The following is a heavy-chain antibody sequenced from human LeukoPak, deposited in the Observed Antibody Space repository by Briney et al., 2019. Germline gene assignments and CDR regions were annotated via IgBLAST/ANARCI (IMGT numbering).Heavy chain of an antibody. CDR3: ARRDTGWNYCDY. CDR1: GDSINGHY. J-gene: IGHJ4*02. V-gene: IGHV4-59*08. CDR2: IHYKGST. Sequence: PSVTLSLTCTIAGDSINGHYWSWIRQPPGKRLVWIGDIHYKGSTNYNLSLKSRVTISVDTSKNHLSLNLNSVLAADTAIYYCARRDTGWNYCDYWGQGILVTVSS. D-gene: IGHD6-19*01.